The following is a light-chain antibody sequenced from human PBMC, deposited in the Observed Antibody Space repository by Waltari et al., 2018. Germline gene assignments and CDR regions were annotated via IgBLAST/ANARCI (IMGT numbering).Light chain of an antibody. CDR3: SSYAGSNSVV. Sequence: QSALTQPPSASGSPGQSVPISCTGTSSDVGGYHHVSWYQQHPGKAPKLMIYEVSKRPSGVPDRFSGSKSGNTASLTVSGLQAEDEADYYCSSYAGSNSVVFGGGTKLTVL. V-gene: IGLV2-8*01. CDR1: SSDVGGYHH. CDR2: EVS. J-gene: IGLJ2*01.